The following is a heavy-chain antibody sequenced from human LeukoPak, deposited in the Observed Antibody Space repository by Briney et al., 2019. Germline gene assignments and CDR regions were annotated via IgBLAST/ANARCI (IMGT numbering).Heavy chain of an antibody. J-gene: IGHJ3*02. CDR2: TYYSGST. CDR1: GGSISSYY. V-gene: IGHV4-59*01. Sequence: SETLSLTCTVSGGSISSYYWSWIRQPPGKGLEWIGYTYYSGSTNYNPSLKSRVTISVDTSKNQFSLKLSSVTAADTAVYYCARGFYLDAFDIWGQGTMVTVSS. CDR3: ARGFYLDAFDI. D-gene: IGHD2/OR15-2a*01.